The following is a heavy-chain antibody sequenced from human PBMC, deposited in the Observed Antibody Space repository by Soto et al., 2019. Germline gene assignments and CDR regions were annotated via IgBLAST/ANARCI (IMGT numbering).Heavy chain of an antibody. D-gene: IGHD3-9*01. CDR3: AKDRPVRLIMTGMGVDY. J-gene: IGHJ4*02. V-gene: IGHV3-73*01. Sequence: GGSLRLSCAASGFTFSGSAMHWVRQASGKGLEWVGRIRSKANSYATAYAASVKGRFTISRDDSKNTAYLQMNNLRAEDTAVYYCAKDRPVRLIMTGMGVDYWGLGTLVTVSS. CDR1: GFTFSGSA. CDR2: IRSKANSYAT.